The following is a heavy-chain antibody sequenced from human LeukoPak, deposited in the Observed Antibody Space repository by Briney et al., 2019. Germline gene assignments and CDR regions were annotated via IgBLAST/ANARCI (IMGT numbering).Heavy chain of an antibody. D-gene: IGHD2-15*01. V-gene: IGHV3-23*01. J-gene: IGHJ6*02. CDR1: GFTFSNYA. CDR3: ARAAYCSGGSCYVNGMDV. Sequence: GGSLRLSCAASGFTFSNYAMTWVRQAPGKGLEWVAAISGNGGSTYYADSVKGRFTISRDNAKNSLYLQMNRLRAEDTAVYYCARAAYCSGGSCYVNGMDVWGQGTTVTVSS. CDR2: ISGNGGST.